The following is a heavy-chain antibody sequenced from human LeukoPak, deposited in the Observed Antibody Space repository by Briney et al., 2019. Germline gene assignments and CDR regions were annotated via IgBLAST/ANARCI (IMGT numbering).Heavy chain of an antibody. J-gene: IGHJ4*02. CDR2: IYGGGST. Sequence: GGSLILSCAASGVTVSNNFMSWVRQAPGKGLEWVSVIYGGGSTYYSDSVKGRFTISRDTSKNTLYLQMNSLRAEDTAVYYCASWPGGWYGEDSWGQGTLVTVSS. V-gene: IGHV3-53*01. CDR1: GVTVSNNF. D-gene: IGHD6-19*01. CDR3: ASWPGGWYGEDS.